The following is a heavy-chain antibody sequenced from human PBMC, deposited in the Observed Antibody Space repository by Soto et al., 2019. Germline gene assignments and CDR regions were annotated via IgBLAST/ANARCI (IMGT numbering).Heavy chain of an antibody. J-gene: IGHJ4*02. D-gene: IGHD2-21*01. CDR3: AKEYCGGHCSSDYFDY. Sequence: GGSLRLYCAASGFTLSNYGIHWVRQAPGNGLEWVAVISRDGSVRYYADSVKGRFTISRDNSKNTLYLQVNNLRPEDTAVYYCAKEYCGGHCSSDYFDYWGQGTLVTVSS. CDR2: ISRDGSVR. CDR1: GFTLSNYG. V-gene: IGHV3-30*18.